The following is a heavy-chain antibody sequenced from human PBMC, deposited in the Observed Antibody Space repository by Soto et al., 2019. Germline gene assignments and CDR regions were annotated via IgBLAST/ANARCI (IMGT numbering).Heavy chain of an antibody. V-gene: IGHV4-31*03. J-gene: IGHJ6*02. Sequence: SETLSLTCTVSGGSISSGGYYWSWIRQHPGKGLEWIGYIYYSGSTYYNPSLKSRVTISVDTSKNQFSLKLSSVTAADTAVYYCARDRGYCTNGVCYRGSLGMDVWGQGTTVTVS. D-gene: IGHD2-8*01. CDR1: GGSISSGGYY. CDR2: IYYSGST. CDR3: ARDRGYCTNGVCYRGSLGMDV.